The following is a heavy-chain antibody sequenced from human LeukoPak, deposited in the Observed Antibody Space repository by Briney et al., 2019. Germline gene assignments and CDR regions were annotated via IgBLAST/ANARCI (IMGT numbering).Heavy chain of an antibody. Sequence: PSETLSLTCAVYGGSFSGYYWSWIRQPPGKGLEWIGEINHSGRTNYNPSLKSRVTISVDTSKNQFSLKLSSVTAADTAVYYCARAPRLYYDSSGYRFRDHPNAFDIWGQGTMVTVSS. J-gene: IGHJ3*02. CDR3: ARAPRLYYDSSGYRFRDHPNAFDI. CDR2: INHSGRT. D-gene: IGHD3-22*01. CDR1: GGSFSGYY. V-gene: IGHV4-34*01.